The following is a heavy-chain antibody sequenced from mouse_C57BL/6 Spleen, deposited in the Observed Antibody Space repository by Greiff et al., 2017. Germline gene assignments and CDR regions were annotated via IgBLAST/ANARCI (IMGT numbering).Heavy chain of an antibody. D-gene: IGHD1-1*01. V-gene: IGHV1-80*01. CDR1: GYAFSSYW. CDR2: IYPGDGDT. Sequence: VQLQQSGAELVKPGASVKISCKASGYAFSSYWMNWVKQRPGKGLEWIGQIYPGDGDTNYNGKFKGKATLTADKSSSTAYMQLSRLTSEDSAVYFCARWITTVVDWYFDVWGTGTTVTASS. CDR3: ARWITTVVDWYFDV. J-gene: IGHJ1*03.